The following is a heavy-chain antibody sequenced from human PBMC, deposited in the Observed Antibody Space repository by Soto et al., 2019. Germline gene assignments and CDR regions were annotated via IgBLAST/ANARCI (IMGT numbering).Heavy chain of an antibody. V-gene: IGHV4-31*03. D-gene: IGHD3-10*01. CDR1: GGSISSGGYY. CDR3: ARDGYYYGSGTFDY. CDR2: IYYSGST. J-gene: IGHJ4*02. Sequence: SETLSLTCTVSGGSISSGGYYWSWIRQHPGKGLEWIGYIYYSGSTYYNPSLKSRVTISVDTSKNQFSLKLSSVTAADTAVYYCARDGYYYGSGTFDYWGQGTLVTVSS.